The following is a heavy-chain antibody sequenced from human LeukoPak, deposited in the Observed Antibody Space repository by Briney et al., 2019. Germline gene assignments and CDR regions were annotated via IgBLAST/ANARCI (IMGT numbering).Heavy chain of an antibody. CDR2: ISAYNGNT. D-gene: IGHD3-3*01. CDR1: GYTFTSYG. CDR3: ASTPLTIFGVPSHYGMDV. J-gene: IGHJ6*02. Sequence: GASVKVSCKASGYTFTSYGISWVRQAPGRGLEWMGWISAYNGNTNYAQKLQGRVTMTTDTSTSTAYMELRSLRSDDTAVYYCASTPLTIFGVPSHYGMDVWGQGTTVTVSS. V-gene: IGHV1-18*01.